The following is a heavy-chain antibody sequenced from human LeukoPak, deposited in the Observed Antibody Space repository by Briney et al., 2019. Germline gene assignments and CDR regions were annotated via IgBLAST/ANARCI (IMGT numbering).Heavy chain of an antibody. J-gene: IGHJ6*03. CDR2: IKQDGSEK. V-gene: IGHV3-7*01. CDR1: GFTFSSYG. D-gene: IGHD6-13*01. CDR3: ARVDSSSWYGHYYYYYYMDV. Sequence: GGSLRLSCAASGFTFSSYGMGWVRQAPGKGLEWVANIKQDGSEKYYVDSVKGRFTISRDNAKNSLYLQMNSLRAEDTAVYYCARVDSSSWYGHYYYYYYMDVWGKGTTVTVSS.